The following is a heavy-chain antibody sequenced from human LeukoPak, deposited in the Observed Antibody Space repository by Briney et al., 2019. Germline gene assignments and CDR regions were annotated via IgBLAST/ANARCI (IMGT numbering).Heavy chain of an antibody. D-gene: IGHD1-26*01. Sequence: GGSLRLSCVASGFTFTDHSMDWVRQAPGKGLEWVGRTRNKANSYSTEYAASVKGRFTISRDESKNSLYLQMNSLKTEDTAVYYCGRSRAGAIDYWGQGTLVTVSS. CDR3: GRSRAGAIDY. J-gene: IGHJ4*02. CDR2: TRNKANSYST. V-gene: IGHV3-72*01. CDR1: GFTFTDHS.